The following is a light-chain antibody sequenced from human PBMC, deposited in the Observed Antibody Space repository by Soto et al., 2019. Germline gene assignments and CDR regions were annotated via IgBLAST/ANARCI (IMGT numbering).Light chain of an antibody. J-gene: IGKJ2*01. Sequence: EIVLTQSPGTLSLSPGERATLSCRASQSISSTYLVWYQQRPGQAPRLLIYGASSRATGIPDRFSGSGSGTVFTLTISRLEPEDFAVYYCQQYHSSPPMYTFGQGTKLEIK. CDR3: QQYHSSPPMYT. CDR1: QSISSTY. CDR2: GAS. V-gene: IGKV3-20*01.